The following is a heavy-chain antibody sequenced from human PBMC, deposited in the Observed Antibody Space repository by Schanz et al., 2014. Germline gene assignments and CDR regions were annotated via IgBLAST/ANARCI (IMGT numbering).Heavy chain of an antibody. J-gene: IGHJ4*02. CDR1: GGSMSSFY. V-gene: IGHV4-4*07. CDR3: ATWRGDDSGGHGQFDY. D-gene: IGHD3-22*01. CDR2: ISTSGST. Sequence: QVQLQESGPGLVKPSETLSLTCTVSGGSMSSFYWNWIRQPAGKGLEWIGRISTSGSTNYNPSLRSRVSISIGTSKTPFPLRRSSLTAADTAVYYCATWRGDDSGGHGQFDYWGQGALVTVSS.